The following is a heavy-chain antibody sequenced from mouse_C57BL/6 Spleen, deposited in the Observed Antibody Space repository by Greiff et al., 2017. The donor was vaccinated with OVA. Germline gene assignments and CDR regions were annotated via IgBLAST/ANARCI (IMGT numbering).Heavy chain of an antibody. J-gene: IGHJ4*01. V-gene: IGHV5-6*02. CDR2: ISSGGSYT. CDR1: GFTFSSYG. Sequence: EVMLVESGGDLVKPGGSLKLSCAASGFTFSSYGMSWVRQTPDKRLEWVATISSGGSYTYYPDSVKGRFTIYRDNAKNTLYLQMSSLKSEDTAMYYCARREGDHYYAMDYWGQGTSVTVSS. CDR3: ARREGDHYYAMDY.